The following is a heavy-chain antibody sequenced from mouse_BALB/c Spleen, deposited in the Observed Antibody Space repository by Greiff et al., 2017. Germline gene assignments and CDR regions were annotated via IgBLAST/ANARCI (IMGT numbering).Heavy chain of an antibody. D-gene: IGHD2-14*01. CDR1: GFDFSRYW. Sequence: EVKLMESGGGLVQPGGSLKLSCAASGFDFSRYWMSWVRQAPGKGLEWIGEINPDSSTINYTPSLKDKFIISRDNAKNTLYLQMSKVRSEDTALYYCAREGVRRTFDYWGQGTTLTVSS. J-gene: IGHJ2*01. CDR3: AREGVRRTFDY. V-gene: IGHV4-1*02. CDR2: INPDSSTI.